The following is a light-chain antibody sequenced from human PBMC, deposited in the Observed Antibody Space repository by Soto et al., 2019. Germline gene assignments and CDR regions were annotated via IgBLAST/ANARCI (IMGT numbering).Light chain of an antibody. CDR3: QQYNSYSWT. CDR2: KAS. J-gene: IGKJ1*01. CDR1: QTISSW. Sequence: DIQLTQTPSTSSASVGDEVTITCRASQTISSWLAWYQQKPGKAPKLLIYKASTLKSGVPSRFSGSGSGTDCTLTISSLQPDDFATYYCQQYNSYSWTFGQGTKVDIK. V-gene: IGKV1-5*03.